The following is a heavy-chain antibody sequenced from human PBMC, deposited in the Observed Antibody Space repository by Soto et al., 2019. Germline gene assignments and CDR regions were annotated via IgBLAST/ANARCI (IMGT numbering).Heavy chain of an antibody. J-gene: IGHJ3*02. CDR1: GFTVSSNY. D-gene: IGHD7-27*01. Sequence: GGSLRLSCAASGFTVSSNYMSWVRQAPGKGLEWVSVIYSGGSTYYADSVKGRFTISRHNSKNTLYLQMNSLRAEDTAVYYCARGLTGAPRLVGYAFDIWGQGTMVTVSS. CDR3: ARGLTGAPRLVGYAFDI. V-gene: IGHV3-53*04. CDR2: IYSGGST.